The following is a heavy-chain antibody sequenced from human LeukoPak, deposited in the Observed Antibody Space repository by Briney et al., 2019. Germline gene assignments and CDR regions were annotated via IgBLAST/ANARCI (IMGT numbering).Heavy chain of an antibody. Sequence: SETLSLTCTVSGGSISSFYWSWIRRPPGQGLEWIGYIYYTGSTSYNPSLKGRVTISVDTSKNQFSLKLSSVTAADTAVYYCARLIFRDGLDYWGQGTLVTVSS. D-gene: IGHD5-24*01. V-gene: IGHV4-59*08. J-gene: IGHJ4*02. CDR1: GGSISSFY. CDR2: IYYTGST. CDR3: ARLIFRDGLDY.